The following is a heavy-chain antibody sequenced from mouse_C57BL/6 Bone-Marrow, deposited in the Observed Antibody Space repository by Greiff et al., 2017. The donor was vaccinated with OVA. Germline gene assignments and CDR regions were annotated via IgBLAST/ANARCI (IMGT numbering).Heavy chain of an antibody. Sequence: EVMLVESGGGLVQPGGSMKLSCVASGFTFSNYWMNWVRQSPEKGLEWVANIRSKSDNYATHYAESVKGRFTISREDSKSSIYLQMNNLRAEDTGIYYGTYDDDDAVSAYWGQGTLVTVSA. CDR2: IRSKSDNYAT. D-gene: IGHD2-4*01. CDR1: GFTFSNYW. CDR3: TYDDDDAVSAY. V-gene: IGHV6-3*01. J-gene: IGHJ3*01.